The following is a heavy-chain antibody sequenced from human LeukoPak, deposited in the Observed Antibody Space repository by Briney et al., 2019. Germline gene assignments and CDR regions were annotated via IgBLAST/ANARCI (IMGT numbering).Heavy chain of an antibody. J-gene: IGHJ6*02. V-gene: IGHV4-39*07. CDR3: ARSPYYYYYYGMDV. CDR2: IYYSGST. Sequence: SETLSLTCTVSGGSISSSSYSWGWIRQPPGKRLEWIGSIYYSGSTHYNPSLKSRVTISVDRSKNQFSLNLSSVTAADTAVYYCARSPYYYYYYGMDVWGQGTTVTVSS. CDR1: GGSISSSSYS.